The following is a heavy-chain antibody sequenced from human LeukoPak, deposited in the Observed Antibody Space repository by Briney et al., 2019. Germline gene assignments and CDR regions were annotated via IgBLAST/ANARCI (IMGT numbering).Heavy chain of an antibody. D-gene: IGHD6-6*01. CDR3: ATEIQNIAGRVY. V-gene: IGHV4-34*01. CDR2: INHSGST. CDR1: GGSFSGYY. J-gene: IGHJ4*02. Sequence: SETLSLTCAVYGGSFSGYYWSWIRQPPGKGLEWIGEINHSGSTNYNPPLKSRVTISVDTSKNQFSLNLSSVTAADTAVYYCATEIQNIAGRVYWGQGTLVTVSS.